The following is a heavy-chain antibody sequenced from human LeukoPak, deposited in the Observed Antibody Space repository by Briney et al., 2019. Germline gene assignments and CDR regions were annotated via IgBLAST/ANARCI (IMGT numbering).Heavy chain of an antibody. D-gene: IGHD5-12*01. CDR3: AKDKAPLYSGYDWDLDF. V-gene: IGHV3-9*01. CDR1: GFTFHHYA. J-gene: IGHJ4*02. Sequence: PGGSLRLSCAASGFTFHHYAIHWVRQLPGKGLEWVSGISWNSASIGYADSVKGRFTISRDNAKDSVYLQMNSLRAEDTAFYYCAKDKAPLYSGYDWDLDFWGQGTLVTVSS. CDR2: ISWNSASI.